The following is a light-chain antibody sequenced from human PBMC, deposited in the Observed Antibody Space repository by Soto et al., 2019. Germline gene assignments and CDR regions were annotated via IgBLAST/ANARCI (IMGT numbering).Light chain of an antibody. V-gene: IGKV3-15*01. J-gene: IGKJ2*01. CDR1: QSVSSN. CDR2: DAS. CDR3: QQYHDWSPKYT. Sequence: EIVMTQSPATLSLSPGERATLSCRASQSVSSNLVWYQQKPGQAPRLLIYDASTRATGIPARCSGSGSGTKFSLTISSRQSEDVAIEYYQQYHDWSPKYTFGQGTKLEIK.